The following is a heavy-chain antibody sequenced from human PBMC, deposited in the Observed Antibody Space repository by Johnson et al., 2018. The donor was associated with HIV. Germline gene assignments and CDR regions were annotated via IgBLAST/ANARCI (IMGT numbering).Heavy chain of an antibody. J-gene: IGHJ3*02. V-gene: IGHV3-11*01. CDR3: AKANMVVSNLDAFDI. Sequence: QVQLVESGGGLVKPGGSLRLSCGASGFTFSDSYMNWIRQAPGKGLEWVSYISSSDSAIWYAESVKGRFTVFRDNAKISLYLHMHSLRAEDTALYYCAKANMVVSNLDAFDIWCQGTIVTVSS. CDR2: ISSSDSAI. CDR1: GFTFSDSY. D-gene: IGHD2-15*01.